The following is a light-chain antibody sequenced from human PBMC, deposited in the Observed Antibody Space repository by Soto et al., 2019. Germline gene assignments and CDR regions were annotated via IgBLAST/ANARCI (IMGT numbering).Light chain of an antibody. CDR3: QQYGSSPWT. CDR1: QXXXSSX. J-gene: IGKJ1*01. V-gene: IGKV3-20*01. Sequence: PXXXATXXXXASQXXXSSXLAWYQQKPGQAPRLLIYGASSRATGIPDXFXXXXXXXXXXXTISRLEPEDFAVYYCQQYGSSPWTFGQGTKVEXK. CDR2: GAS.